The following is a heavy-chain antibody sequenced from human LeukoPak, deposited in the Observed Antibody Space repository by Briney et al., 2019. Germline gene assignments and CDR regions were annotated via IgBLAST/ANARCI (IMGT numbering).Heavy chain of an antibody. Sequence: GGSLRLSCAASGFTFSDYYMSWIRQAPGKGLEWVSYISGGGTTIYYADSMKGRFTISRDNAKNSLYLQMNSLRAEDTAVYYCARDRTSSSWRPDSFDIWGQGTMVTVSP. D-gene: IGHD6-13*01. CDR2: ISGGGTTI. V-gene: IGHV3-11*01. CDR1: GFTFSDYY. J-gene: IGHJ3*02. CDR3: ARDRTSSSWRPDSFDI.